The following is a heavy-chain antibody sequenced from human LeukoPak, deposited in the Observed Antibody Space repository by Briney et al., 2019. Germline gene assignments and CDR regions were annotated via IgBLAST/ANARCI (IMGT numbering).Heavy chain of an antibody. CDR2: INDSGST. Sequence: SETLSLTCAVYGGSFSGYYWSWIRQPPGKGLEWIGEINDSGSTNYNPSLKSRVTISVDTSKNQFSLKLSSVPAADTAVYYCARVPGIAAAGTGAFDIWGQGTTVTVSS. D-gene: IGHD6-13*01. V-gene: IGHV4-34*01. CDR3: ARVPGIAAAGTGAFDI. CDR1: GGSFSGYY. J-gene: IGHJ3*02.